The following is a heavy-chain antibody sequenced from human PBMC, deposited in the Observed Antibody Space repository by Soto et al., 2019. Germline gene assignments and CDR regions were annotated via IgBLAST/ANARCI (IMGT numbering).Heavy chain of an antibody. J-gene: IGHJ3*02. D-gene: IGHD2-21*01. V-gene: IGHV4-39*01. CDR2: IYYSGNT. Sequence: QLQLQESGPGLVRPSQTLALTCTVSGGSISSNGYYWGWVRQPPGKGLEWIGSIYYSGNTYYTPSLKIPVTIPVDTSTNQCALRLTSVTASDTAVYCCVRPRPNSWRDVTAAFHIWGQGTLVTVSS. CDR1: GGSISSNGYY. CDR3: VRPRPNSWRDVTAAFHI.